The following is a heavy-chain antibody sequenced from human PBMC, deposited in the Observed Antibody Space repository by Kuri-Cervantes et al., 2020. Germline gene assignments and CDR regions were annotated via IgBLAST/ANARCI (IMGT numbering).Heavy chain of an antibody. CDR2: IWYDGSNK. V-gene: IGHV3-33*01. D-gene: IGHD3-10*01. CDR3: ARPRHPRGGYGSGSYPYYYYYMDV. Sequence: GGSLRLSCAASGFTFSSYGMHWVRQAPGKGLEWVAVIWYDGSNKYYADSVKGRFTIPRDNSKNTLYLQMNSLRAGDTAVYYCARPRHPRGGYGSGSYPYYYYYMDVWGKGTTVTVSS. J-gene: IGHJ6*03. CDR1: GFTFSSYG.